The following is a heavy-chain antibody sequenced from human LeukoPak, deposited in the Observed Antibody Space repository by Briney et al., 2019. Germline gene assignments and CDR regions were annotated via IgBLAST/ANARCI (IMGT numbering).Heavy chain of an antibody. CDR3: ASTQAPAAIGRYYYYMDV. CDR2: IYSGGST. D-gene: IGHD2-2*01. Sequence: PGGSLRLSCAASGFTVSSNYMSWVRQAPGKGLEWVSVIYSGGSTYYADSVKGRFTISRDNSKNTLYLQMNSLRAEDTAVHYCASTQAPAAIGRYYYYMDVWGKGTTVTVSS. CDR1: GFTVSSNY. J-gene: IGHJ6*03. V-gene: IGHV3-53*01.